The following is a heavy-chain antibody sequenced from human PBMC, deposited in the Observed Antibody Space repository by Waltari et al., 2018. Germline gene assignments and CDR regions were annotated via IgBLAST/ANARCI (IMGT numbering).Heavy chain of an antibody. J-gene: IGHJ6*04. V-gene: IGHV3-74*01. Sequence: EVQLVESGGGLVQPGGSLRLSCDASGFIFSTYWTHWVGHVPGKGLVWVSPIVNGERCSSCYADSLKGRITISGDKAKNTLYLQMNSLRAEDTGVYSWARDHYCSIYVWGTGTTVIVSS. CDR3: ARDHYCSIYV. CDR1: GFIFSTYW. CDR2: VNGERCSS. D-gene: IGHD2-21*02.